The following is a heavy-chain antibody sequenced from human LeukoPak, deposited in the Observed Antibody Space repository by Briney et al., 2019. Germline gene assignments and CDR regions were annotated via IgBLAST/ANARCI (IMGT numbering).Heavy chain of an antibody. Sequence: GGSLRLSCAASGFTFDDYAMHWVRHAPGKGLEWVSLISGDGGSTYYADSVKGRFTISRDNSKNSLHLQMNSLRTEDAALYYCAKDKGYDSSGYYTYWGQGTLVTVSS. J-gene: IGHJ4*02. CDR2: ISGDGGST. D-gene: IGHD3-22*01. CDR3: AKDKGYDSSGYYTY. CDR1: GFTFDDYA. V-gene: IGHV3-43*02.